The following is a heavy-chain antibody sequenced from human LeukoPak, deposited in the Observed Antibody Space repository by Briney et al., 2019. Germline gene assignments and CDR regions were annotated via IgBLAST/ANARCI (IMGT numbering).Heavy chain of an antibody. CDR3: ARRRSYGYHPDAFDI. D-gene: IGHD5-18*01. Sequence: GAAPKIFSRGSGYSFTTYCIGWVRQLPGKGREWRMVSYPGDFDTRYNPSFQGQVTLSVDKSISTAYLQWSSLKASDTAIYYCARRRSYGYHPDAFDIWGQGTMVTVSS. CDR1: GYSFTTYC. J-gene: IGHJ3*02. V-gene: IGHV5-51*01. CDR2: SYPGDFDT.